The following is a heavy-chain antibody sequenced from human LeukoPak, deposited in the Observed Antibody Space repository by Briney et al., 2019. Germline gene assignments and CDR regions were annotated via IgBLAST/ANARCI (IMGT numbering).Heavy chain of an antibody. CDR3: ATGTRWLQFHF. Sequence: ASVKVSCKVSGYTLTELSMHWVRQAPGKRREWMGGFDPEDGETIYAQKFQGRVTMTEDTSTDTAYMELSSLRSEDRAVYYCATGTRWLQFHFWGQGTLVTVSS. V-gene: IGHV1-24*01. CDR2: FDPEDGET. J-gene: IGHJ4*02. CDR1: GYTLTELS. D-gene: IGHD5-24*01.